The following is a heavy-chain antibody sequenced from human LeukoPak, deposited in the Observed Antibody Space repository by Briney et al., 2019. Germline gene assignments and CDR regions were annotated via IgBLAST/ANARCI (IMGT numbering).Heavy chain of an antibody. Sequence: ASVKVSCKASGYTVTSYGISWVRQAPGQGLEWMGWISAYNGNTNYAQKLQGRVTMTTDTSTSTAYMELRSLRSDDTAVYYCATDSFWGAMVRGVIDIDYYYGMDVWGQGTTVTVSS. CDR3: ATDSFWGAMVRGVIDIDYYYGMDV. D-gene: IGHD3-10*01. CDR1: GYTVTSYG. V-gene: IGHV1-18*01. J-gene: IGHJ6*02. CDR2: ISAYNGNT.